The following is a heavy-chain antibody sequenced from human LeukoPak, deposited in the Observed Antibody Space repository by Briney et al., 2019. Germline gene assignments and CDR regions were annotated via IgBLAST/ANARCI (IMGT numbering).Heavy chain of an antibody. CDR3: AKRGVVIRVFLVGFHKEAYYFDS. Sequence: GGSLRLSCAVSRITLSNYGMSWVRQAPGKGLEWVAGLSGSGGGTNYADSVQGRFTISRDNPKNTLYLQMNRLRAEDTAVYFCAKRGVVIRVFLVGFHKEAYYFDSWGQGALVTVSS. J-gene: IGHJ4*02. CDR2: LSGSGGGT. CDR1: RITLSNYG. V-gene: IGHV3-23*01. D-gene: IGHD3-10*01.